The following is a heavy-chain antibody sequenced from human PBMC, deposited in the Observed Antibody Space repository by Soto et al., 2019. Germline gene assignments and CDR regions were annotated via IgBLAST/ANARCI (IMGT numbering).Heavy chain of an antibody. CDR1: GGSISSGDYY. V-gene: IGHV4-61*08. J-gene: IGHJ4*02. Sequence: PSETLSLTCTVSGGSISSGDYYWSWIRQPPGKGLEWIGYIYYSGSTNYNPSLKSRVTISVDTSKNQFSLKLSSVTAADTAMYYCARGFSGYCSGGSCSSFDYWGQGTLVTVSS. D-gene: IGHD2-15*01. CDR3: ARGFSGYCSGGSCSSFDY. CDR2: IYYSGST.